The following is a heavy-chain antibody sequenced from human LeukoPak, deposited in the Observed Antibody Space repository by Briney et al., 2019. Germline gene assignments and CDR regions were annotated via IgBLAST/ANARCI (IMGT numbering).Heavy chain of an antibody. CDR2: IYYSGST. J-gene: IGHJ5*02. Sequence: PSETLSLTCTVSGGSISSYYWSWIRQPPGKGLEWIGYIYYSGSTNYNPSLKSRVTISVDTSKNQFSLKLSSVTAADTAVYYCARVGITMVRGVKLYWFDPWGQGTLVTVSS. V-gene: IGHV4-59*01. CDR3: ARVGITMVRGVKLYWFDP. CDR1: GGSISSYY. D-gene: IGHD3-10*01.